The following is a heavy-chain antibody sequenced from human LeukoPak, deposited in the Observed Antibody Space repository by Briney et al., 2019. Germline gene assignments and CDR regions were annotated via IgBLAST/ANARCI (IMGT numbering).Heavy chain of an antibody. D-gene: IGHD6-19*01. V-gene: IGHV4-38-2*02. CDR2: IYHSGST. CDR3: ARGRSSGWYRGCFDP. Sequence: PSETLSLTCTVSGYSISSGYYWGWIRQPPGKGLEWIGSIYHSGSTYYNPSLKSRVTISVDTSKNQFSLKQTSMTAADMAVYFCARGRSSGWYRGCFDPWGRGTLVTVFS. J-gene: IGHJ5*02. CDR1: GYSISSGYY.